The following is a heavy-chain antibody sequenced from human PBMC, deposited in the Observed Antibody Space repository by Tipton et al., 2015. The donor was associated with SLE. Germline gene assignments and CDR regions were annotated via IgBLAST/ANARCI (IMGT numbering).Heavy chain of an antibody. J-gene: IGHJ4*02. CDR2: IYTSGST. D-gene: IGHD6-13*01. V-gene: IGHV4-61*02. CDR3: ARDWVGAAAG. Sequence: TLSLTCTVSGGSISSGSYYWSWIRQPAGKGLEWIGRIYTSGSTNYNPSLKSRVTISVDMSKNQFSLKLSSVTAADTAVYYCARDWVGAAAGWGQGTLVTVSS. CDR1: GGSISSGSYY.